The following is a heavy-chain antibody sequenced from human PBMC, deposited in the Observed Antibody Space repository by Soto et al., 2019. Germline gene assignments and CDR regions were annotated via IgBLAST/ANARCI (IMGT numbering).Heavy chain of an antibody. V-gene: IGHV3-30-3*01. J-gene: IGHJ4*02. CDR3: ARDEGIAVALDY. Sequence: PGGSLRLSCAASGFTFSSYAMHWVRQAPGKGLEWVAVISYDGSNKYYADSVKGRFTISRDNSKNTLYLQMNSLRAEDTAVYYCARDEGIAVALDYWGQGTLVTVSS. CDR1: GFTFSSYA. CDR2: ISYDGSNK. D-gene: IGHD6-19*01.